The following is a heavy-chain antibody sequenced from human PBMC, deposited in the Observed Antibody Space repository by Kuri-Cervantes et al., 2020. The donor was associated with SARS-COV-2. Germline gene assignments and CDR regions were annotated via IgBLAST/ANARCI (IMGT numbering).Heavy chain of an antibody. J-gene: IGHJ6*03. CDR2: INTNTRNP. CDR1: GYTFTSYG. CDR3: ARGARVFGVDIVDNYMGV. Sequence: ASVKVSCKASGYTFTSYGISWVRQAPGQGLEWMGWINTNTRNPTYAQGFTGRFVFSLDTSVRTAYLQISSLKAEDTAVYYCARGARVFGVDIVDNYMGVWGKGTTVTVSS. D-gene: IGHD3-3*01. V-gene: IGHV7-4-1*02.